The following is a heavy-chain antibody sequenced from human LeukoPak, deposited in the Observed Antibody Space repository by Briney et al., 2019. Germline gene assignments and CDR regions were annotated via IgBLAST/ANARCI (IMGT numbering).Heavy chain of an antibody. CDR3: ARDGYCGGDCYSPETDY. Sequence: PGGSLRLSCAASGFTFSSYWMSWVRQAPGKGLEWVANIKQDGSEKYYVDSVKGRFTISRDNAKNSLYLQMNSLRAEDTAVYYCARDGYCGGDCYSPETDYWGQGTLVTVSS. V-gene: IGHV3-7*01. D-gene: IGHD2-21*02. CDR2: IKQDGSEK. J-gene: IGHJ4*02. CDR1: GFTFSSYW.